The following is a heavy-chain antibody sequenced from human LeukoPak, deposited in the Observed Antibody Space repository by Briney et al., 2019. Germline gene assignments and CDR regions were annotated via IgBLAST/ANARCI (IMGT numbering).Heavy chain of an antibody. Sequence: ASVKVSCKASGYTFTSCGISWVRQAPGQGLEWMEWISAYNGNTNYAQKLQGRVTMTTDTSTSTAYMELRSLRSDDTAVYYCARKKGEANWFDPWGQGTLVTVSS. CDR3: ARKKGEANWFDP. CDR1: GYTFTSCG. J-gene: IGHJ5*02. D-gene: IGHD3-16*01. CDR2: ISAYNGNT. V-gene: IGHV1-18*04.